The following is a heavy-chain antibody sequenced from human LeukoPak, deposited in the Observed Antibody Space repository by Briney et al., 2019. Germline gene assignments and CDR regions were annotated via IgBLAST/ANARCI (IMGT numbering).Heavy chain of an antibody. Sequence: GGSLRLSCAASGFTLSTNYMSWVRQAPGKGLEWGSVFYSGGDRYYADSVKGRFTISRDNSRNTVYLPMNSLRPEDTAVYYCASLVVVAARTGDDAFDNGGQGTMVTVSS. J-gene: IGHJ3*02. V-gene: IGHV3-53*01. CDR1: GFTLSTNY. D-gene: IGHD2-15*01. CDR3: ASLVVVAARTGDDAFDN. CDR2: FYSGGDR.